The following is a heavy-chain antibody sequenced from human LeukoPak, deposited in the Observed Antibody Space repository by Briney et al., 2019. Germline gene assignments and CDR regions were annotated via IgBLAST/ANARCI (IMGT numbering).Heavy chain of an antibody. V-gene: IGHV4-59*01. D-gene: IGHD3-10*01. J-gene: IGHJ4*02. CDR1: GGSISSNY. CDR2: IFYSGDI. Sequence: SETLSLTCTVSGGSISSNYWSWIRQPPGKGLECIGYIFYSGDIRYNPSLKSRVTISVDTSKNQFSLKLTSVTAADTAIYYCASLNYHGSGSPFDYWGQGMLVTVSS. CDR3: ASLNYHGSGSPFDY.